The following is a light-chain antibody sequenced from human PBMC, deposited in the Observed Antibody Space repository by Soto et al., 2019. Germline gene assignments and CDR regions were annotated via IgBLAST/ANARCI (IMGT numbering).Light chain of an antibody. V-gene: IGLV1-44*01. CDR3: AAWDDILNGYV. Sequence: QSVLTQPPSASGTPGQSVTISCSGSSSNIESNTVTWYQQLPGTAPKLVIYSNYDRPSGVPDRFSGSTSGTSASLVIRGLQYEDEAEYYCAAWDDILNGYVFGGGTKLTV. CDR1: SSNIESNT. J-gene: IGLJ2*01. CDR2: SNY.